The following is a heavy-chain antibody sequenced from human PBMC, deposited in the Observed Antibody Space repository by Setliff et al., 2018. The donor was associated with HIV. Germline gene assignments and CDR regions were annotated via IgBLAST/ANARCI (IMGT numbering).Heavy chain of an antibody. J-gene: IGHJ4*02. CDR3: ASLFHDTSAPWLNYFDH. CDR1: GYTFTSYG. D-gene: IGHD3-22*01. CDR2: ISAYNGNT. Sequence: ASVKVSCKASGYTFTSYGISWVRQAPGQGLEWMGWISAYNGNTNYAQKLQGRVTMTTDTSTSTAYMELRSLRSDDTAVYYCASLFHDTSAPWLNYFDHWGQGTLVTVSS. V-gene: IGHV1-18*01.